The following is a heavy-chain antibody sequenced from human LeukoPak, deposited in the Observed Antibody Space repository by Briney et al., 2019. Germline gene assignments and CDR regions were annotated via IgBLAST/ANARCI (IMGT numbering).Heavy chain of an antibody. CDR1: GGSISGYH. V-gene: IGHV4-4*07. D-gene: IGHD2-15*01. CDR2: ISGSGST. Sequence: PSETLSLTCAVSGGSISGYHWSWVRQPAGKGLEWMGRISGSGSTDYNPSLKSRVTMSVDTSKNQFFLKLNSVTAADTAVYYCAREGRSSTPGYWGQGTLVTVSS. J-gene: IGHJ4*02. CDR3: AREGRSSTPGY.